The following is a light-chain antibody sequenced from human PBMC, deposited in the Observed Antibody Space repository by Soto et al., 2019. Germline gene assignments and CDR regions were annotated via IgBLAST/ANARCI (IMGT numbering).Light chain of an antibody. CDR2: QVS. CDR1: QSLIHSDGNTY. CDR3: MQGTHWPWT. V-gene: IGKV2-30*02. Sequence: DVVMTQSPLSLPVTLGQPASISCRSSQSLIHSDGNTYLNWFQQRPGQSPRRLIYQVSDRDSGVPDRFSGSWSGTDFTLKISRVEAEDVGVYYCMQGTHWPWTFGQGTEVEIK. J-gene: IGKJ1*01.